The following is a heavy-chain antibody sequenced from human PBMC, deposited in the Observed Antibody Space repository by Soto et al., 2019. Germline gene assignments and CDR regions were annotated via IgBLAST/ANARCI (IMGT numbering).Heavy chain of an antibody. D-gene: IGHD3-10*01. CDR1: GFRFEQYV. CDR2: VSPTGDTV. Sequence: VQVVASGGGLVQPGRSLRLSCAVSGFRFEQYVMHWVRQGPGKGLECVSTVSPTGDTVAYADSVEGRFTGSRDNAKISLYLQMISLKGDDTAFYYCLKDAPNGSIDDWGQGTLVTVSS. V-gene: IGHV3-9*01. CDR3: LKDAPNGSIDD. J-gene: IGHJ4*02.